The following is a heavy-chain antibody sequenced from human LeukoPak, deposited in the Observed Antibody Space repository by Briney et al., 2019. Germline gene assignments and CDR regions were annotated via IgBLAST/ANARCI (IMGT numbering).Heavy chain of an antibody. CDR1: GGSISSYY. CDR2: IYYTGST. V-gene: IGHV4-59*08. D-gene: IGHD3-22*01. J-gene: IGHJ4*02. Sequence: SETLSLTCTVSGGSISSYYWSWIRQPPGKGLEWIGYIYYTGSTNYNPSLKSRVSISVDTSKNQFSLKLSSVTAADTAVYYCARTSGPYYYDSSGPPPAQGFDYWGQGTLVTVSS. CDR3: ARTSGPYYYDSSGPPPAQGFDY.